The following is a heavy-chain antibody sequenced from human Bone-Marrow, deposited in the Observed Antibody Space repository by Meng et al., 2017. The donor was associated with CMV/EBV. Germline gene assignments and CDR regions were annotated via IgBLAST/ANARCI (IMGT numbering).Heavy chain of an antibody. Sequence: GGSLRLSCAASGFTFSSYWMHWVRQAPGKGLVWVSRINSDGSSTCYADSVKGRFTISRDNAKNTLYLQMNSLRAEDTAVYYCASMVRNVWSGYSFDYWGKGTLVTVSS. CDR3: ASMVRNVWSGYSFDY. J-gene: IGHJ4*02. CDR2: INSDGSST. V-gene: IGHV3-74*01. D-gene: IGHD3-3*01. CDR1: GFTFSSYW.